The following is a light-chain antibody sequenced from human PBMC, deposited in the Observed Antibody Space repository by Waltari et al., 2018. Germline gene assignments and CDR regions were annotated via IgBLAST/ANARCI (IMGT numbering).Light chain of an antibody. CDR1: QSISSY. Sequence: DIQMPQSPSSLSASVGDRATIPCRASQSISSYLNWYQQKPGKAPKLLIYAASSLQSGVPSRFSGSGSGTDFTLTISSLQPEDFATYYCQQSYSTPLTFGPGTKVDIK. CDR3: QQSYSTPLT. J-gene: IGKJ3*01. V-gene: IGKV1-39*01. CDR2: AAS.